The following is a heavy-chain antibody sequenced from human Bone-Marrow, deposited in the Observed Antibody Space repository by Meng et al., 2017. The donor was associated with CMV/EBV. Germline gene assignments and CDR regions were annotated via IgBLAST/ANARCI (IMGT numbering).Heavy chain of an antibody. D-gene: IGHD2-15*01. J-gene: IGHJ4*02. CDR1: GGSISSSNDY. CDR2: IYSSGST. V-gene: IGHV4-39*07. Sequence: GSLRLSCTVPGGSISSSNDYWGWIRQPPGKGLEWIGTIYSSGSTYYSPSLKSRVTISVDTSKDQFSLKVTSVTAADTAVYYCARGEGFCNGGACYFDYWGQGTLVTVSS. CDR3: ARGEGFCNGGACYFDY.